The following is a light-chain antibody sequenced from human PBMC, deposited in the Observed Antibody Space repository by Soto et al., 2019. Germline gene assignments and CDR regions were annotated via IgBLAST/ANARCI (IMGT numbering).Light chain of an antibody. CDR1: SSGFGIYNL. CDR3: CAYAGSSTDVV. V-gene: IGLV2-23*01. CDR2: EGS. Sequence: QSALTQPASVSGSPGQSITISCTGTSSGFGIYNLVSWYHQHPGKAPKLMIYEGSKRPSGVSNRLSGSKSGNTASLTISGLQVEDVADYYCCAYAGSSTDVVFGGGTKVTVL. J-gene: IGLJ2*01.